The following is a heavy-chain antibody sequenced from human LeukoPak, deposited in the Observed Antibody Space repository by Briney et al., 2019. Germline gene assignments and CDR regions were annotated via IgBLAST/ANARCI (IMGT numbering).Heavy chain of an antibody. V-gene: IGHV4-39*01. D-gene: IGHD3-22*01. CDR3: ARHFPNYYDTSGPDY. Sequence: SETLSLTCTVSGDSISSSFYYWRCIRQPPGQGLEWIVTISYSGSTYFNPSLKSRATISVDTSKNQFSLKLSSVTAADTAVYYCARHFPNYYDTSGPDYWGQGTLVTVSS. J-gene: IGHJ4*02. CDR2: ISYSGST. CDR1: GDSISSSFYY.